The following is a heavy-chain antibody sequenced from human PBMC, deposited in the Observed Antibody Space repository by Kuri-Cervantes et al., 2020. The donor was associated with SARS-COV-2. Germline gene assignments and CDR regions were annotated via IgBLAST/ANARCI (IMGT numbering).Heavy chain of an antibody. J-gene: IGHJ4*02. CDR1: GGSISTYY. CDR3: ARGGYSYDY. Sequence: GSLRLSCTVSGGSISTYYWSWIRQPPGKGLEWIANIFYSGGSSYNPSLKSRVTISADTSKNEFSPNLKSVTAADTAVYYCARGGYSYDYWGQGTLVTVSS. CDR2: IFYSGGS. V-gene: IGHV4-59*01. D-gene: IGHD5-24*01.